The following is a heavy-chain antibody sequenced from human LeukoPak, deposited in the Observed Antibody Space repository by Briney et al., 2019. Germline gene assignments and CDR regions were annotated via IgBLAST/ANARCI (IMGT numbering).Heavy chain of an antibody. CDR2: IYYSGST. J-gene: IGHJ4*02. D-gene: IGHD1-26*01. V-gene: IGHV4-59*11. CDR3: VRAPAYSSGGYYGGLVPEYYFDY. Sequence: SETLSLTCTVSGGSISSHYWSWIRQPPGKGLEWLGYIYYSGSTNYNPSLKSRVTISIDTSKNQFSLKLSSVTAADTAVYYCVRAPAYSSGGYYGGLVPEYYFDYWGQGTLVTVSS. CDR1: GGSISSHY.